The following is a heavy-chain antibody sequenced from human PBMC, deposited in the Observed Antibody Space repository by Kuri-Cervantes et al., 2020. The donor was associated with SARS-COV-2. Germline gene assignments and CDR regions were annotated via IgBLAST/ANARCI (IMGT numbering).Heavy chain of an antibody. CDR2: INPSGSST. V-gene: IGHV1-46*01. CDR1: GYTFTSYY. Sequence: ASVKVSCKASGYTFTSYYMHWVRQAPGQGLEWMGIINPSGSSTSYAQKFQGRVTMTGDTSTSTVYMELSSLRSEDTAVYYCAREDIVVVPAYYDDAFDIWGQGTMVTVSS. J-gene: IGHJ3*02. CDR3: AREDIVVVPAYYDDAFDI. D-gene: IGHD2-2*01.